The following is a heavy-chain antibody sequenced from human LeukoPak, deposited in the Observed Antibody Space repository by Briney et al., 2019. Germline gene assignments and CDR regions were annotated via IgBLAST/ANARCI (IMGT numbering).Heavy chain of an antibody. CDR3: ARVIVSGSYLDY. D-gene: IGHD3-10*01. CDR2: IGTAGDT. J-gene: IGHJ4*02. Sequence: GGSLRLSCAASGFTFSSYDMHWVRQPTGKGLEWVSGIGTAGDTYYLGSVKGRFTISRENAKNSLYLQMGSLRAEDMAVYYCARVIVSGSYLDYWGQGTLVTVSS. CDR1: GFTFSSYD. V-gene: IGHV3-13*01.